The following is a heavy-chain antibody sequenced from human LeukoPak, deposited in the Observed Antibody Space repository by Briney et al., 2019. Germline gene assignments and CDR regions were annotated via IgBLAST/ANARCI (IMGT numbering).Heavy chain of an antibody. J-gene: IGHJ4*02. D-gene: IGHD3-10*01. CDR2: VSWDGDTK. V-gene: IGHV3-43*01. Sequence: GGSLRLSCEGSGFTFGDYMLHWVRQAPGKGLEWVSLVSWDGDTKYYADSVKARFTISRDNAKNSLYLQMNSLRAEDTAVYYCASWSWGSGSSRGGFDYWGQGTLVTVSS. CDR3: ASWSWGSGSSRGGFDY. CDR1: GFTFGDYM.